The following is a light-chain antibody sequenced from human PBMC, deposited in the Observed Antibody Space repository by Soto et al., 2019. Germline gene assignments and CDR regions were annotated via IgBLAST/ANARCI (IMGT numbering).Light chain of an antibody. CDR1: SGDVGGYNY. CDR3: SSYTSSSTYV. Sequence: LTQPASVSGSPGQSITISCTGTSGDVGGYNYVSWYQQHPGKAPKLMIYEVSNRPSGVSNLFSGSKSGNTASLTISGLQAEDEADYYCSSYTSSSTYVFGTWTKVTVL. CDR2: EVS. J-gene: IGLJ1*01. V-gene: IGLV2-14*01.